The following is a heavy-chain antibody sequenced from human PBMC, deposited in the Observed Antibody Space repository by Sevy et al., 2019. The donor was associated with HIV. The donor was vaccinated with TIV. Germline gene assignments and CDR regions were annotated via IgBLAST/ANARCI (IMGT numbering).Heavy chain of an antibody. D-gene: IGHD3-22*01. CDR2: VSNDGTYK. CDR1: GFTFSSYD. CDR3: AKDSWEYYHDSSGYYHGEFDS. V-gene: IGHV3-30*18. Sequence: GGSLRLSCAASGFTFSSYDMHWVRQAPGKGLEWVAVVSNDGTYKYCADSVKGRFTISGGNSKNTLYLQMNTLIAEDTAVYFCAKDSWEYYHDSSGYYHGEFDSWGQGALVTVSS. J-gene: IGHJ4*02.